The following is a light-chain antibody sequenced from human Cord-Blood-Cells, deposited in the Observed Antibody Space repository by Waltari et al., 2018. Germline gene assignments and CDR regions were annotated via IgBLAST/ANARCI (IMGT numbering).Light chain of an antibody. CDR3: LLSYSGARV. V-gene: IGLV7-46*01. J-gene: IGLJ3*02. Sequence: QAVVTQEPSLTVSPGGTVPHTCGSSTGAVTSGHYPYWCQQKPGKAPRTLIYDTSNKQAWTPAPFSGALLGDKAALTRACAQPEDEGEYYCLLSYSGARVVGGETKLTVL. CDR2: DTS. CDR1: TGAVTSGHY.